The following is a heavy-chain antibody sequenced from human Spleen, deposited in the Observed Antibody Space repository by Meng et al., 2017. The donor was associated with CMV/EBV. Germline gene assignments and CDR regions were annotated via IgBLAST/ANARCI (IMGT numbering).Heavy chain of an antibody. J-gene: IGHJ4*02. CDR2: INPSGGST. CDR1: GFTLSNFA. Sequence: GGSLRLSCAASGFTLSNFAMHWVRQAPGQGLEWMGIINPSGGSTSYAQKFQGRVTMTRDTSTRIVYMELSSLRSEDTAVYSCARDLSMTTEITNPKYYFDYWGQGTLVTVSS. CDR3: ARDLSMTTEITNPKYYFDY. V-gene: IGHV1-46*01. D-gene: IGHD4-11*01.